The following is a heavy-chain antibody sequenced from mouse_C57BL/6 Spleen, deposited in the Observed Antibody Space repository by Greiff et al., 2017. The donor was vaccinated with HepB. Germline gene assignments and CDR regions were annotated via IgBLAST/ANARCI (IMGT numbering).Heavy chain of an antibody. J-gene: IGHJ4*01. CDR2: ISYDGSN. Sequence: EVKLLESGPGLVKPSQSLSLTCSVTGYSITSGYYWNWIRQFPGNKLEWMGYISYDGSNNYNPSLKNRISITRDTSKNQFFLKLNSVTTEDTATYYCARGNYEGAMDYWGQGTSVTVSS. V-gene: IGHV3-6*01. CDR3: ARGNYEGAMDY. CDR1: GYSITSGYY. D-gene: IGHD1-1*01.